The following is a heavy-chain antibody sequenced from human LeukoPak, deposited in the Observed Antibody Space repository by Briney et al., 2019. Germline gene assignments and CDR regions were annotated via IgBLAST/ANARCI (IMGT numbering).Heavy chain of an antibody. Sequence: GGSLRLSCAASGFTFSSYAMSWVRQAPGKGLEWVSAISGSGGSTYYADSVKGRFTISRDNSKNTLYLQMNSLRAEDTAVYYCARLQGATYYYDSSGYYDYWGQGTLVTVSS. CDR2: ISGSGGST. D-gene: IGHD3-22*01. CDR1: GFTFSSYA. CDR3: ARLQGATYYYDSSGYYDY. V-gene: IGHV3-23*01. J-gene: IGHJ4*02.